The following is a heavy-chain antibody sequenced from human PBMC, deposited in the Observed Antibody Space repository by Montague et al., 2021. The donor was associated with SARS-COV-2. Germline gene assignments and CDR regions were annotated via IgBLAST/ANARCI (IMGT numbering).Heavy chain of an antibody. D-gene: IGHD4-23*01. J-gene: IGHJ4*02. Sequence: SETLSLTCAVSGGSIMAPDCWSWVCQPPGKGLEWIGEIYEWGTTDHNPSLKSRVTMSVDKSKNQVSLELKSVTAADTALYYCMRAGGRVNRPPVWGQGVLVTVSS. CDR1: GGSIMAPDC. V-gene: IGHV4-4*02. CDR3: MRAGGRVNRPPV. CDR2: IYEWGTT.